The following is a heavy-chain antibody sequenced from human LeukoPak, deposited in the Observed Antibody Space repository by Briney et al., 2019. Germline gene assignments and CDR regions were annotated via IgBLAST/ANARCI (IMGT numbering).Heavy chain of an antibody. D-gene: IGHD2-2*01. CDR3: ARGSQYCSSTSCYDFDY. V-gene: IGHV3-74*01. J-gene: IGHJ4*02. CDR1: GFTLSSYW. CDR2: INSDGRRT. Sequence: PGGSLRLSCAASGFTLSSYWIHWVRQAPGKGLVWVSRINSDGRRTTYADSVKGRFTISRDNAKNTLYLQMNSLRAEDTAVYYCARGSQYCSSTSCYDFDYWGQGTLVTVSS.